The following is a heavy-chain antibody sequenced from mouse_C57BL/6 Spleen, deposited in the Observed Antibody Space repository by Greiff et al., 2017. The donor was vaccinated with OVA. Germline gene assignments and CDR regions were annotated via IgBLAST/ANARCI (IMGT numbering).Heavy chain of an antibody. V-gene: IGHV1-26*01. Sequence: VQLQQSGPELVKPGASVKISCKASGYTFTDYYMNWVKQSHGKSLEWIGDINPNNGGTSYNQKFKGKATLTVDKSSSTAYMELRSLTAEYSAVYYCARRGDYGNWFAYWGQGTLVTVSA. D-gene: IGHD2-1*01. J-gene: IGHJ3*01. CDR3: ARRGDYGNWFAY. CDR2: INPNNGGT. CDR1: GYTFTDYY.